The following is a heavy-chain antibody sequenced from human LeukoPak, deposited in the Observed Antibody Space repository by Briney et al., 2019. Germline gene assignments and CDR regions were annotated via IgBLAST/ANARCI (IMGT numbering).Heavy chain of an antibody. CDR3: ARGGWNKFDY. Sequence: SETLSLTCRVSGGSISRYYWSWIRQPPAKGLEWIGYIYDSEDTNYKPSLNSRVTISVDKSKNQFSLKLRSVTAADTAVYYCARGGWNKFDYWGQGTLVTVSS. V-gene: IGHV4-59*08. D-gene: IGHD2-15*01. CDR1: GGSISRYY. CDR2: IYDSEDT. J-gene: IGHJ4*02.